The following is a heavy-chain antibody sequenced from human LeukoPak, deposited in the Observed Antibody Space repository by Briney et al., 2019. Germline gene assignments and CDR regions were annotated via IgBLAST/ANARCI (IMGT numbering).Heavy chain of an antibody. V-gene: IGHV3-30*18. J-gene: IGHJ4*02. CDR1: GFTFSSYG. D-gene: IGHD4-11*01. Sequence: GSLRLSCAASGFTFSSYGMHWVRQAPGKGLEWVAVISYDGSNKYYADSVKGRFTISRDNSKNTLYLQMNSLRAEDTAVYYCAKWVNDYSNFGDDYWGQGTRVTVSS. CDR3: AKWVNDYSNFGDDY. CDR2: ISYDGSNK.